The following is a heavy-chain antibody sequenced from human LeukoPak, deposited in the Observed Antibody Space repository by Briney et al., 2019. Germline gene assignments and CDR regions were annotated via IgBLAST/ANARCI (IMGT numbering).Heavy chain of an antibody. CDR3: ARVPGYDSSGYFDY. CDR2: ISYDGSNK. V-gene: IGHV3-30-3*01. J-gene: IGHJ4*02. CDR1: GFTFSSYA. D-gene: IGHD3-22*01. Sequence: PGGSLRLSCAASGFTFSSYAMHWVRQAPGKGLEWVAVISYDGSNKYYADSVKGRFTISRDNSKNTLYLQMNSLRAEDTAVYYCARVPGYDSSGYFDYWGRGTLVTVSS.